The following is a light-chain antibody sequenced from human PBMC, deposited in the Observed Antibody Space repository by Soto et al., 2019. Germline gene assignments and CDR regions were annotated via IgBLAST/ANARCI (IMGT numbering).Light chain of an antibody. V-gene: IGKV1-27*01. J-gene: IGKJ3*01. CDR1: QGIGNY. CDR2: AAS. Sequence: DIQMTQSPSSLSASVGDRVTITCRASQGIGNYLAWYQQKPGKVPKLLIFAASTLQSGVPSRFRGSGSGTDFTLTISSQQPEYVATYYCQEYNVAPGTFGPGTKVDIK. CDR3: QEYNVAPGT.